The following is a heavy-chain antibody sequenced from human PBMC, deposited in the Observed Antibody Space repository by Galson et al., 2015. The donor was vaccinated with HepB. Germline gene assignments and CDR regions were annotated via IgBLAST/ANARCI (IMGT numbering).Heavy chain of an antibody. V-gene: IGHV3-53*01. Sequence: SLRLSCAASGFTVSSNYMSWVRQAPGKGLEWVSVIYSGGSTYYADSVKGRFTISRDNSKNTLYLQMNSLRAEDTAVYYCAKSRRAVDIVATSPYFDYWGQGTLVTVSS. D-gene: IGHD5-12*01. CDR3: AKSRRAVDIVATSPYFDY. J-gene: IGHJ4*02. CDR1: GFTVSSNY. CDR2: IYSGGST.